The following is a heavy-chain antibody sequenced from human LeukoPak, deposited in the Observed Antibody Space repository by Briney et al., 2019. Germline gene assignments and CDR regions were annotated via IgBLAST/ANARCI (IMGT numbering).Heavy chain of an antibody. CDR1: GGSISSGGYY. Sequence: SETLSRTCTVSGGSISSGGYYWSWIRQHPGKGLEWIGYIYYSGSTYYNPSLKSRVTISVDTSKNQFSLKLSSVTAADTAVYYCARDLGPNNWFDPWGQGTLVTVSS. J-gene: IGHJ5*02. CDR3: ARDLGPNNWFDP. CDR2: IYYSGST. V-gene: IGHV4-31*03.